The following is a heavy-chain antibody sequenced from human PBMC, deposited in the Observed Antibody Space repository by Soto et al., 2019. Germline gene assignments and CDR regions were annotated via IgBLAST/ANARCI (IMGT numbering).Heavy chain of an antibody. J-gene: IGHJ3*01. CDR3: AKEDDYGDYENDAFDF. D-gene: IGHD4-17*01. Sequence: LRLSCAASGFIFTTYAMTWVRQAPGKGLEWVSTISGSGDSGYYADSVKGRFTISRDNSKNTIYLQMNSLRAEDTALYYCAKEDDYGDYENDAFDFWGQGTMVTVSS. CDR1: GFIFTTYA. CDR2: ISGSGDSG. V-gene: IGHV3-23*01.